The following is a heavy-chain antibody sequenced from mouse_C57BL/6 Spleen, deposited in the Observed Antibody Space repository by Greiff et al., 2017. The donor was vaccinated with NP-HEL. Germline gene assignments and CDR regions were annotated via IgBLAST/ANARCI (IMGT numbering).Heavy chain of an antibody. CDR3: TSDYEPAWFDY. Sequence: EVQLQQSGAELVRPGASVKLSCTASGFNIKDYYMHWVKQRPEQGLEWIGRIDPEDGDTEYAPKFQGKATMTADTSSNTAYLQLSSLTSEDTAVYYCTSDYEPAWFDYWGQGTLVTVSA. CDR1: GFNIKDYY. V-gene: IGHV14-1*01. D-gene: IGHD2-4*01. CDR2: IDPEDGDT. J-gene: IGHJ3*01.